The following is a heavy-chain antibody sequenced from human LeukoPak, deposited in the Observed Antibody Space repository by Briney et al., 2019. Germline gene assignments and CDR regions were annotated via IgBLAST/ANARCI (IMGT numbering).Heavy chain of an antibody. CDR1: GGTFSSYA. CDR2: IIPIFGTA. CDR3: ARGYDSSGYYYDAFDI. D-gene: IGHD3-22*01. Sequence: GASVKVSCKASGGTFSSYAISWVRQAPGQGLEWMGGIIPIFGTANYAQKSQGRVTITTDESTSTAYMELSSLRSEDTAVYYCARGYDSSGYYYDAFDIWGQGTMVTVSS. J-gene: IGHJ3*02. V-gene: IGHV1-69*05.